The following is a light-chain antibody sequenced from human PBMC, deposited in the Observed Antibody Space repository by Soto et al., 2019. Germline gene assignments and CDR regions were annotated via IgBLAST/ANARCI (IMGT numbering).Light chain of an antibody. CDR3: QQRDNWPWT. J-gene: IGKJ1*01. V-gene: IGKV3-11*01. CDR2: DAS. CDR1: QSIRSN. Sequence: EIVLTQSPATLSLSPGERATLSCRASQSIRSNLAWYQHKPGQAPRLLIYDASNRATGIPGRFSGRGSGTDFTLTISNLEPKDFAVYYGQQRDNWPWTFGQGAKVEIK.